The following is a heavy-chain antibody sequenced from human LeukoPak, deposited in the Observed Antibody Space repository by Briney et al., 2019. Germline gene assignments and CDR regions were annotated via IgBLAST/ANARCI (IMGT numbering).Heavy chain of an antibody. Sequence: GGSLRLSCVASGFTFSNHAMNWVRQAPGKGPEWVSAISGSGASTYYADSVKGRLTISRDNSKNTLYLQMNSLRVEDTAVYYCATPALYCSSTSCYGDYWGQGTLVTVSS. J-gene: IGHJ4*02. CDR1: GFTFSNHA. V-gene: IGHV3-23*01. CDR3: ATPALYCSSTSCYGDY. D-gene: IGHD2-2*01. CDR2: ISGSGAST.